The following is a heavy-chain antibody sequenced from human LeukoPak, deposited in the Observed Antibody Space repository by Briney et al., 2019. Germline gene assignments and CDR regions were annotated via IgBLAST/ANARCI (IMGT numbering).Heavy chain of an antibody. CDR2: TYSGGST. CDR3: ASSEAVAGTGNFDY. CDR1: GFIVSNNY. Sequence: GGSLRLSCAASGFIVSNNYMSWVRQAPGKGLEWVSVTYSGGSTYYADSVKGRFTIPRDDSKNTMYLQMISLRADDTAVYYCASSEAVAGTGNFDYWGQGTLVTVSS. D-gene: IGHD6-19*01. V-gene: IGHV3-53*01. J-gene: IGHJ4*02.